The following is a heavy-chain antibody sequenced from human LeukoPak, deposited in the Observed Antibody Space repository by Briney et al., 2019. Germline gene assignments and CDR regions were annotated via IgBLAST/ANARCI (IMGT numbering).Heavy chain of an antibody. D-gene: IGHD6-19*01. CDR3: ARADHQPPTVSSSGQYYYYYYMDV. CDR1: GYTFTSYY. Sequence: GASVKVSCKASGYTFTSYYMHWVRQAPGQGLEWMGIINPSGGSASYAQKFQGRVTMTRDMSTSTAYMELSRLRSDDTAVYYCARADHQPPTVSSSGQYYYYYYMDVWGKGTTVTVSS. J-gene: IGHJ6*03. V-gene: IGHV1-46*01. CDR2: INPSGGSA.